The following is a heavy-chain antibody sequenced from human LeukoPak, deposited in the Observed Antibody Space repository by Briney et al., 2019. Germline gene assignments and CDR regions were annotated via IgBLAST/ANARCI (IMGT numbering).Heavy chain of an antibody. CDR2: IEPNTGGT. CDR3: ARDVGRVDAYGMDG. J-gene: IGHJ6*02. V-gene: IGHV1-2*02. CDR1: GYTFIGYN. Sequence: ASVTVSCKASGYTFIGYNLHWVRQAPGQGLEWMGWIEPNTGGTNYAQKFQGRVTMTSDTSISTAYMELSSLRSDDTAVYYCARDVGRVDAYGMDGWGQGTTVTVSS. D-gene: IGHD2-15*01.